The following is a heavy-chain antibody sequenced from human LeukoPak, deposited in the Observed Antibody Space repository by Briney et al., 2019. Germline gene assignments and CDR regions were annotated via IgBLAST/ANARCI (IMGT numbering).Heavy chain of an antibody. D-gene: IGHD1-26*01. Sequence: GGSLRLSCAASGFTFSHYHINWVRQAPGKGLERVSSISSSGTFIYYADSLRGRFTISRDNAKNSLYLQMNSLRAEDTALYFCAKEFGSGRYSDDVFDMWGQGTMVIVSS. CDR2: ISSSGTFI. CDR3: AKEFGSGRYSDDVFDM. J-gene: IGHJ3*02. CDR1: GFTFSHYH. V-gene: IGHV3-21*04.